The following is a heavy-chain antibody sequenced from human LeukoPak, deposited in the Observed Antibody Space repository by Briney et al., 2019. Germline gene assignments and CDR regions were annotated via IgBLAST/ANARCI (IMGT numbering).Heavy chain of an antibody. Sequence: SETLSLTCTVSRGSITPYYWTWIRQPPGKGLEWIGYIYYSGSTNYNPSLKSRVTISVDTSKNQFSLKLSSVTAADTAVYYCARGLLEDGYYFDYWGQGTLVTVSS. CDR2: IYYSGST. CDR1: RGSITPYY. D-gene: IGHD3-22*01. V-gene: IGHV4-59*01. J-gene: IGHJ4*02. CDR3: ARGLLEDGYYFDY.